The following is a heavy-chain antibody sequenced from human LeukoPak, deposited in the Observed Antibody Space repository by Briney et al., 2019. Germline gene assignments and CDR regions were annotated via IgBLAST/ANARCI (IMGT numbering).Heavy chain of an antibody. J-gene: IGHJ3*02. D-gene: IGHD1-26*01. CDR3: ARGPIVSGAFDI. CDR2: INHSGST. Sequence: SETLSLTCADYGGSFSGYYWSWIRQPPGKGLEWIGEINHSGSTNYNPSLKSRVTISVDTSKNQFSLKLSSVTAADTAVYYCARGPIVSGAFDIWGQGTMVTVSS. V-gene: IGHV4-34*01. CDR1: GGSFSGYY.